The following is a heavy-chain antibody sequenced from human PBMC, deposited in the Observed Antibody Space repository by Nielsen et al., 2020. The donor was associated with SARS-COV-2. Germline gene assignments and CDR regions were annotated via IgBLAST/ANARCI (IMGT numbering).Heavy chain of an antibody. CDR1: GFTFSSYG. V-gene: IGHV3-33*01. J-gene: IGHJ6*02. Sequence: GGSLRLSCAASGFTFSSYGMHWVRQAPGKGLEWVAVIWYDGSNKYYADSVKGRFTISRDNSKNTLYLQMNSLRAKDTAVYYCAGHNYYYYGMDVWGQGTTVTVSS. CDR2: IWYDGSNK. CDR3: AGHNYYYYGMDV.